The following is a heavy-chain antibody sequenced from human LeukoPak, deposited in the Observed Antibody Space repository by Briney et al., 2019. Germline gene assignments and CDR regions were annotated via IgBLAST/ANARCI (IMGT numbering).Heavy chain of an antibody. D-gene: IGHD1-26*01. J-gene: IGHJ4*02. CDR3: ARESGSFDY. CDR2: IKDDGSQK. CDR1: GFTFSTYW. Sequence: GGSLRLSCAASGFTFSTYWMSWVRQAPGKGLEWVANIKDDGSQKYSIGSVRGRFAIPRDNAKNSLFLQMNSLRVEDTAVYYCARESGSFDYWGRGTLVTVSS. V-gene: IGHV3-7*01.